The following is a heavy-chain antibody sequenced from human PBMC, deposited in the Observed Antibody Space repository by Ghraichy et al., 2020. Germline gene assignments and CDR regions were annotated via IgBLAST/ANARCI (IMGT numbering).Heavy chain of an antibody. Sequence: SETLSLTCTVSGGSVSSCSYYWSRIRQPPGMGLVWIGYIYYSGSTNYNPSLKSPVTISVDTSKNQFSLKLSSVTAADTAVYYCARVVFGYSSSWYVDYWGQGTMLTVSS. V-gene: IGHV4-61*01. CDR2: IYYSGST. CDR3: ARVVFGYSSSWYVDY. CDR1: GGSVSSCSYY. J-gene: IGHJ4*02. D-gene: IGHD6-13*01.